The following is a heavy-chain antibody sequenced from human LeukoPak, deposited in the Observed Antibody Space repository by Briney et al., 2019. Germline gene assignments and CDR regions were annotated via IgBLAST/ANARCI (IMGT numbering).Heavy chain of an antibody. CDR3: ARGPYYYDSSGYYGLSH. CDR1: GGSFSGYY. J-gene: IGHJ1*01. CDR2: INHSGST. Sequence: SETLSLTCAVYGGSFSGYYWSWIRQPPGKGLEWIGEINHSGSTNYNPSLKSRVTISVDTSKNQFSLKLRSVTAADTAVYYCARGPYYYDSSGYYGLSHWGQGTLVTVSS. V-gene: IGHV4-34*01. D-gene: IGHD3-22*01.